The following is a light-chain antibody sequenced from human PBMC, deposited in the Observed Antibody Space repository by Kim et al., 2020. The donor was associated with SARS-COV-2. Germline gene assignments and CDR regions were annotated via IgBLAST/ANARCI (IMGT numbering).Light chain of an antibody. Sequence: SYELTQPPSVSVSPGRTASITCSGDKLGDKYACWYQQKPGQSPVLVIYQDSKRPSGIPERFSGSNSGNTATLTISGTQAMDEADYYCQAWDSSTGVFGTG. CDR3: QAWDSSTGV. V-gene: IGLV3-1*01. CDR1: KLGDKY. CDR2: QDS. J-gene: IGLJ1*01.